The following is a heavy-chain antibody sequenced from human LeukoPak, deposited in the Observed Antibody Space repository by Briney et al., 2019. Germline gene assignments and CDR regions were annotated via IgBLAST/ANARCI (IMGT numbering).Heavy chain of an antibody. J-gene: IGHJ4*02. CDR1: GFTFNMFW. D-gene: IGHD6-13*01. CDR3: ARAPGRSSSYSDY. Sequence: GGSLRLSCKASGFTFNMFWMAWVRQAPGKGLEWVSNTNQDGSVKFYVDSVRDRFAVSRDNAQKSLFLQMNSLRAEDTAVYYCARAPGRSSSYSDYWGQGTLVTVSS. V-gene: IGHV3-7*01. CDR2: TNQDGSVK.